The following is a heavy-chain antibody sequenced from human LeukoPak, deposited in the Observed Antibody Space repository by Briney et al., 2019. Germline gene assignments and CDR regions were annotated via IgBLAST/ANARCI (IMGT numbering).Heavy chain of an antibody. CDR1: GGSISSGSYY. D-gene: IGHD3-22*01. CDR3: ARGLRAYDSSGYYQSSTFDY. J-gene: IGHJ4*02. CDR2: IYTSGST. V-gene: IGHV4-61*02. Sequence: SETLSLTCTVSGGSISSGSYYWSWIRQPAGKGLEGIVRIYTSGSTNYNPSLKSRVTISVDTSKNQFSLKLSSVTAADTAVYYCARGLRAYDSSGYYQSSTFDYWGQGTLVTVSS.